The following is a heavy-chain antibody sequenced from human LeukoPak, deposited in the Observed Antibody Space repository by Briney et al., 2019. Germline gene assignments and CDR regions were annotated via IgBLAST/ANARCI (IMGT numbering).Heavy chain of an antibody. CDR3: ARPPDFWSGYFVY. D-gene: IGHD3-3*01. CDR1: GGSISSGSYY. Sequence: SETLSLTCTVSGGSISSGSYYWSWIRQPAGKGLEWIGRIYTSGSTNYNPSLKSRVTISVDTSKNQFSLKLSSVTAADTAVYYCARPPDFWSGYFVYWGQGMLVTVSS. V-gene: IGHV4-61*02. J-gene: IGHJ4*02. CDR2: IYTSGST.